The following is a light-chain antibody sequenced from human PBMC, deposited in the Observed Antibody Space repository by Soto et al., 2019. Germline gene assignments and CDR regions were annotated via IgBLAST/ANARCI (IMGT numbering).Light chain of an antibody. CDR3: LLFYGGVHI. CDR2: KVN. V-gene: IGLV7-43*01. J-gene: IGLJ1*01. CDR1: TGAVTSDYF. Sequence: QTVVTQEPSLTVSRGGTVTLTCACSTGAVTSDYFPNWFQQKPGQAPRALIYKVNNRHSWTPARFSGSLLGGKAALTLSAVQPEDEADYYCLLFYGGVHIFGGGTKVTVL.